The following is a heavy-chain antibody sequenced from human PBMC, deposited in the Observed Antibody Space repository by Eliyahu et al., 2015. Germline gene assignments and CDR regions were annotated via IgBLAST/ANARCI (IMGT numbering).Heavy chain of an antibody. J-gene: IGHJ3*02. CDR1: GFSLSATTKMR. CDR2: INWDDSK. V-gene: IGHV2-70*04. Sequence: QVTLKESGPALVKPTQTLTLTCRFSGFSLSATTKMRXSWIRQPPGKALEWLARINWDDSKFYTASLRTRLTISKDTSKNQVVLTLTNVDPVDTATYYCARGGAVAATDVFDIWGQGTVVTVSS. D-gene: IGHD6-19*01. CDR3: ARGGAVAATDVFDI.